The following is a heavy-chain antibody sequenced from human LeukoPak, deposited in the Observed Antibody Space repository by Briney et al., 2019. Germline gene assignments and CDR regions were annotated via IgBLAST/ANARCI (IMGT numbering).Heavy chain of an antibody. CDR3: AKDWSFACSGGSCYTYPGDY. CDR2: ISYDGSNK. J-gene: IGHJ4*02. Sequence: GGSLRLSCAASGFTFSSYGMGWVRQAAGKGLEWVAVISYDGSNKYYADSVKGRFTISRDNAKNTLYLQMNSLRADDTAVYYCAKDWSFACSGGSCYTYPGDYWRQGTLVTVSS. CDR1: GFTFSSYG. V-gene: IGHV3-30*18. D-gene: IGHD2-15*01.